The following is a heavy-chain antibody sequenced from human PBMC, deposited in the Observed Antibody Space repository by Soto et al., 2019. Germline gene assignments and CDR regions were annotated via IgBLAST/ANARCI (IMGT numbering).Heavy chain of an antibody. J-gene: IGHJ4*02. CDR1: GFISGYS. CDR3: ATNEFSVDY. CDR2: ISSSGIFT. D-gene: IGHD1-1*01. V-gene: IGHV3-21*04. Sequence: EVQLVESGGGLVKPGGSLRLSCAASGFISGYSMIWVRQAPGKGLEWVSHISSSGIFTDYADSVKGRFTISRDNAKNSLYLQMISLRAEDTAVYYCATNEFSVDYWGQGTLVTVSS.